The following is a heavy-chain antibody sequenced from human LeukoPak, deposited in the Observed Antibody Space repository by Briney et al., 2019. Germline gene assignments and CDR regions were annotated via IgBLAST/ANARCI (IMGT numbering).Heavy chain of an antibody. CDR3: AKVVYDSGSYYFAY. CDR2: IIGSGGST. Sequence: GGSLRLSCAASGFTFSSYAMSWVRQAPGQGLEWVSSIIGSGGSTDYADSVKGRFTISRDNSKNTLYLQMNSLRAEDTAIYYCAKVVYDSGSYYFAYWGQGTLVTVSS. D-gene: IGHD3-10*01. J-gene: IGHJ4*02. CDR1: GFTFSSYA. V-gene: IGHV3-23*01.